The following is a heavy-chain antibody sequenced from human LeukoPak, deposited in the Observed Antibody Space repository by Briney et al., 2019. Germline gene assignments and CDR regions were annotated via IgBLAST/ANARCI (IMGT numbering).Heavy chain of an antibody. CDR3: AKRPAYDSSGSVRDY. CDR1: GFTFRSYW. CDR2: IKQDESEK. V-gene: IGHV3-7*03. Sequence: GGSLRLSCTASGFTFRSYWMSWARQAPGKGLEWVANIKQDESEKYYVDSVKGRFTISRDNSRNTLYLQMNSLRAEDTAVYYCAKRPAYDSSGSVRDYWGQGTLVTVSS. J-gene: IGHJ4*02. D-gene: IGHD3-22*01.